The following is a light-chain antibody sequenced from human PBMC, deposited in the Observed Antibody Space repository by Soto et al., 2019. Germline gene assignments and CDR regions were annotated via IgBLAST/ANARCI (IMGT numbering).Light chain of an antibody. CDR1: SSDVGGYEY. CDR2: DVT. CDR3: SSYAGSYSWV. J-gene: IGLJ7*01. V-gene: IGLV2-11*01. Sequence: QCVLTQPRSVCGSPGQSVTISCTGTSSDVGGYEYVSWYQQHPGQAPKFIIYDVTKRPSGVPDRFSGSKSGNTASLTISGLQAEDEADYYCSSYAGSYSWVFGGGTQL.